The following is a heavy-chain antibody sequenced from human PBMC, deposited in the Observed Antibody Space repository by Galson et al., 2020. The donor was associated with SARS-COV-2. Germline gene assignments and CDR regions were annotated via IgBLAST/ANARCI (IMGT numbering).Heavy chain of an antibody. CDR1: GFTFSSYA. Sequence: TGGSLRLSCAASGFTFSSYAMHWVRQAPGKGLEWVAVISYDGSNKYYADSVKGRFTIARDNSKNTLYLQMNSLRAEDTAVYYCARSGAADPDYWGQGTRVTVSS. J-gene: IGHJ4*02. V-gene: IGHV3-30-3*01. CDR3: ARSGAADPDY. D-gene: IGHD6-25*01. CDR2: ISYDGSNK.